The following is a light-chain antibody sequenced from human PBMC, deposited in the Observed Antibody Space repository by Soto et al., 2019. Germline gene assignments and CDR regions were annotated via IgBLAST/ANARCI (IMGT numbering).Light chain of an antibody. V-gene: IGKV3-20*01. Sequence: IVLRQYPGALALSPGEIATLAFRASQSVSGSYLVWYQQKPGQAPRLLIYGASSGATGIPDRFSGSGSGTDFTLTISRLEPEDFAVYYCHQYESSLWTFGQGTKVDIK. CDR1: QSVSGSY. CDR3: HQYESSLWT. CDR2: GAS. J-gene: IGKJ1*01.